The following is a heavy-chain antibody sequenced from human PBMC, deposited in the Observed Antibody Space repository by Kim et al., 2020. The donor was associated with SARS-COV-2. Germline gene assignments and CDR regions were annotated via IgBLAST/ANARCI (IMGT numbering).Heavy chain of an antibody. Sequence: ASVKVSCKTSGYTFTSYGISWVRQAPGQGLEWMGWISAYNGNRRSPQKFQGKLIMTTDTATSTAYMELKSLSSDDTAIYYCARTVVPAVGLDPWGQGTLV. CDR2: ISAYNGNR. J-gene: IGHJ5*02. D-gene: IGHD2-2*01. CDR3: ARTVVPAVGLDP. V-gene: IGHV1-18*01. CDR1: GYTFTSYG.